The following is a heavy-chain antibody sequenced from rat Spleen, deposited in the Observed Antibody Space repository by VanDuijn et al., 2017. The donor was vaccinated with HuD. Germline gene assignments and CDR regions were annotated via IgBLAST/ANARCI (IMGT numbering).Heavy chain of an antibody. CDR2: ISYGDSSGHSST. CDR3: ARRHYGYTDYFDY. D-gene: IGHD1-11*01. Sequence: EVRLVESGGGLVQPGRSMKLSCAASGFTFSDYGVAWVRQAPTTGLEWVATISYGDSSGHSSTYYRDSVKGRFTISRDNTKSTLSLQMDSLRSEDTATYYCARRHYGYTDYFDYWGQGVMVPVSS. CDR1: GFTFSDYG. V-gene: IGHV5-29*01. J-gene: IGHJ2*01.